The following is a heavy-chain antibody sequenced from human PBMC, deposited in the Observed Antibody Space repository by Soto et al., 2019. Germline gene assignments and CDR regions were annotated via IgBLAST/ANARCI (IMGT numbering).Heavy chain of an antibody. Sequence: SETLSLTCTVSGGSISSSSYYWGWIRQPPGKGLEWIGSIYYSGSTYYNPSLKSRVTISVDTSKNQFSLKLSSVTAADTAVYYCARRLGYCSGGSCYSSPYYYYGMDVWGQGTTVTVSS. D-gene: IGHD2-15*01. J-gene: IGHJ6*02. CDR2: IYYSGST. CDR1: GGSISSSSYY. V-gene: IGHV4-39*01. CDR3: ARRLGYCSGGSCYSSPYYYYGMDV.